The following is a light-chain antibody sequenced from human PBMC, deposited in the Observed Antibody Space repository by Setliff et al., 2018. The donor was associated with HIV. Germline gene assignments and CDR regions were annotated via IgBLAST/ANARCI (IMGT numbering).Light chain of an antibody. J-gene: IGLJ1*01. CDR2: SFT. CDR3: QSYDSSLSGYV. V-gene: IGLV1-40*01. CDR1: SSNIGAGFD. Sequence: KRVTISCTGSSSNIGAGFDVHWYQQFPGTAPKLLIYSFTNRPSGVPDRLSGSKSGTSASLAIAGLQAADEADYYCQSYDSSLSGYVFGTGTKVTVL.